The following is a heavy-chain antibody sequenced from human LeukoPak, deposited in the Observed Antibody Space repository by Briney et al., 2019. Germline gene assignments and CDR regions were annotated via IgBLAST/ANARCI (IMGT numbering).Heavy chain of an antibody. CDR3: ARDLSRHDILTGFGFEGYYCYGMDV. J-gene: IGHJ6*02. D-gene: IGHD3-9*01. V-gene: IGHV3-21*01. Sequence: PGGSLRLSCAASGFTFSSYSMNWVRQAPGKGLEWVSSISSSSSYIYYADSVKGRFTISRDNAKNSLYLQMNSLRAEDTAVYYCARDLSRHDILTGFGFEGYYCYGMDVWGQGTTVTVSS. CDR2: ISSSSSYI. CDR1: GFTFSSYS.